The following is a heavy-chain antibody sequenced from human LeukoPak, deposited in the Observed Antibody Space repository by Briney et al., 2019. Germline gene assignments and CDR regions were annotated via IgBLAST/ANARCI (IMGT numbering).Heavy chain of an antibody. D-gene: IGHD4-11*01. CDR1: GGTFSSYA. CDR3: AAAVDSNYVAFDY. V-gene: IGHV1-69*13. Sequence: GASVKVSCKASGGTFSSYAISWVRQAPGQGLEWMGGIIPIFGTANYAQKFQGRVTITADESTSTAYMELSSLRSEDTAVYYCAAAVDSNYVAFDYWGQGTLVTVSS. CDR2: IIPIFGTA. J-gene: IGHJ4*02.